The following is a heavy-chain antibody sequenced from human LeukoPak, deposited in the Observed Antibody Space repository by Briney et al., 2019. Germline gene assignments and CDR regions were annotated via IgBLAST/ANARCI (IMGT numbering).Heavy chain of an antibody. CDR3: AKGGGYASPIGY. Sequence: SETLSLTCTLSGGSISTYYWSWIRQPPGKGLEWIGYIYHSGSTNYNPSLKSRVTISVDTSKNQFSLKLSSVTAADTAVYYCAKGGGYASPIGYWGQGALVTVSS. CDR1: GGSISTYY. D-gene: IGHD5-12*01. J-gene: IGHJ4*02. V-gene: IGHV4-59*01. CDR2: IYHSGST.